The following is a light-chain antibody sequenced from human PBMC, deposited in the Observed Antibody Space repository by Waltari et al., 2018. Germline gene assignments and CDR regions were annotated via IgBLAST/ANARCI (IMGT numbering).Light chain of an antibody. V-gene: IGLV1-44*01. CDR2: NNK. CDR1: NSTIGSND. Sequence: QSVVTQPPSVSGTPGQRVTISCSGSNSTIGSNDVNWYQHRPGTAPKRLNYNNKRRPAGVPDRFSGSTSGSSASLAISGLQSEDEGDYYCASWDDSLTGSWVFGGGTKLTVL. J-gene: IGLJ3*02. CDR3: ASWDDSLTGSWV.